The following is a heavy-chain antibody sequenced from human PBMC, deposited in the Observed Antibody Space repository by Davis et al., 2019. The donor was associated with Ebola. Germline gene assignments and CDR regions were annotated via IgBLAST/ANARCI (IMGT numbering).Heavy chain of an antibody. CDR3: AKNKWPPDY. Sequence: GESLKISCAASGFTFSSYWMHWVRQAPGKGLVWVSRINSDGSSTSYADSVKGRFTISRDNAKSTVYLQMKSLTVEDTTVYYCAKNKWPPDYWGQGTLVTVSS. J-gene: IGHJ4*02. CDR1: GFTFSSYW. D-gene: IGHD5-12*01. V-gene: IGHV3-74*01. CDR2: INSDGSST.